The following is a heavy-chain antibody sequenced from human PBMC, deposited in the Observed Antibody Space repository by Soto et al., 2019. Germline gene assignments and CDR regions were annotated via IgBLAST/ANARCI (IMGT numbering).Heavy chain of an antibody. CDR1: GFTFYDYT. D-gene: IGHD4-17*01. CDR3: AKALGGKYGYYYFYAVDV. V-gene: IGHV3-43*01. CDR2: ISWDGGSI. J-gene: IGHJ6*02. Sequence: PGGSLRLSCAASGFTFYDYTIHWVRQAPGKGLEWVSLISWDGGSIYYADSVKGRFTISRDNSKNSLYLQMNSLRTEDTALYYCAKALGGKYGYYYFYAVDVWGQGTTVTVS.